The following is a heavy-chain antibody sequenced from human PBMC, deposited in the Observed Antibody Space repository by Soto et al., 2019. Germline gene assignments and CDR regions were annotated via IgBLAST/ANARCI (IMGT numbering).Heavy chain of an antibody. V-gene: IGHV4-34*01. CDR2: INHSGST. J-gene: IGHJ4*02. CDR3: ARAAPRYCCGGSCYSGRYF. D-gene: IGHD2-15*01. Sequence: SETLSLTCAVYGGSFSGYYWSWIRQPPGKGLEWIGEINHSGSTNYNPSLKSRVTISVDTSKNQFSLKLSSVTAADTAVYYCARAAPRYCCGGSCYSGRYFWGQGTLVTVSS. CDR1: GGSFSGYY.